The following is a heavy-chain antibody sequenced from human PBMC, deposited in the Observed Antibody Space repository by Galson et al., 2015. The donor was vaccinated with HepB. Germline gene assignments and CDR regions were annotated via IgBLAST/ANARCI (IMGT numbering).Heavy chain of an antibody. CDR3: ARDRIRYCSSTSCLTWIQLWSYYYGMDV. D-gene: IGHD2-2*01. Sequence: SLRLSCAASGFTFSSYSMNWVRQAPGKGLEWVSYISSSSSTIYYADSVKGRFTISRDNAKNSLYLQMNSLRAEDTAVYYCARDRIRYCSSTSCLTWIQLWSYYYGMDVWGQGTTVTVSS. J-gene: IGHJ6*02. V-gene: IGHV3-48*04. CDR2: ISSSSSTI. CDR1: GFTFSSYS.